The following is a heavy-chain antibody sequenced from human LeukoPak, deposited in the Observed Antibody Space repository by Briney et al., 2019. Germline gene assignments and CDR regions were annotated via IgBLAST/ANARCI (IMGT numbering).Heavy chain of an antibody. D-gene: IGHD3-9*01. CDR1: GGTFSSYA. V-gene: IGHV1-69*13. Sequence: SVKVSCKASGGTFSSYAISWVRQAPGEGLEWMGGIIPIFGTTNYAQNFQGRVTITADESTSTAYMELSSLRSEDTAVYYCARSFDWSMNIYGLDVWGQGTTVTVSS. CDR3: ARSFDWSMNIYGLDV. J-gene: IGHJ6*02. CDR2: IIPIFGTT.